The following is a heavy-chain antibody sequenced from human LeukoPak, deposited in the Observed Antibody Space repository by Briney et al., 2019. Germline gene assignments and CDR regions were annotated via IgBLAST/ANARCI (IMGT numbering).Heavy chain of an antibody. Sequence: SETLSLTCAVSGGSISSSNWWSWVRQPPGKGLEWIGEIYHSGSTNYNPSLKSRVTISVDKSKNQFSLKLSSVTAADTAVYYCAREMSADYYDSSGYYAPAAFDIWGQGTMVTVSS. CDR2: IYHSGST. V-gene: IGHV4-4*02. CDR3: AREMSADYYDSSGYYAPAAFDI. CDR1: GGSISSSNW. J-gene: IGHJ3*02. D-gene: IGHD3-22*01.